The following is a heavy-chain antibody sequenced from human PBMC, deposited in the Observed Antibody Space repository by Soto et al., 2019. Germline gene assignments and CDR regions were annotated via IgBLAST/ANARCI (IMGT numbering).Heavy chain of an antibody. CDR2: ITGLNDNT. CDR3: ARSGSYYPARNWFGP. D-gene: IGHD3-10*01. V-gene: IGHV1-18*01. CDR1: GYTFTSYV. J-gene: IGHJ5*02. Sequence: QVQRLHSGAERKNLGASVKFSCKASGYTFTSYVIIWVRQAPGQGLEWMGWITGLNDNTNHAKKLQGRVTMTKDTSTSTAYMELRSLKSDDTAVYYCARSGSYYPARNWFGPWGQGTLVTVSS.